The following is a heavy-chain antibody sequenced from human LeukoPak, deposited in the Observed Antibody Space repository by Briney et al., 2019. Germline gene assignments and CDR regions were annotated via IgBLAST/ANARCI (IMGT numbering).Heavy chain of an antibody. V-gene: IGHV3-33*01. CDR2: IWYDGSNK. CDR3: ARDMFTAMVTWGGFDP. Sequence: GSLRLSCAASGFTFSSYGMHWVRQAPGKGLEWVAVIWYDGSNKYYADSVKGRFTISRDNSKNTLYLQMNSLRAEDTAVYYCARDMFTAMVTWGGFDPWGQGTLVTVSS. CDR1: GFTFSSYG. J-gene: IGHJ5*02. D-gene: IGHD5-18*01.